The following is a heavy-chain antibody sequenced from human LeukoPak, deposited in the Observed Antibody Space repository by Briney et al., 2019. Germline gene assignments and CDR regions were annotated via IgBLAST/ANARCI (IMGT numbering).Heavy chain of an antibody. V-gene: IGHV3-23*01. J-gene: IGHJ4*02. CDR3: AKFLPTHIVVANYYFDY. CDR2: ISGSGGST. D-gene: IGHD2-21*01. CDR1: GFTLSSYA. Sequence: PGGSLRLSCAASGFTLSSYAMSGVRQAPGKGLEWVSAISGSGGSTYYADSVKGRFTSSRDNSKNTLYLQMNSLRAEDTAVYYCAKFLPTHIVVANYYFDYWGQGTLVTVSS.